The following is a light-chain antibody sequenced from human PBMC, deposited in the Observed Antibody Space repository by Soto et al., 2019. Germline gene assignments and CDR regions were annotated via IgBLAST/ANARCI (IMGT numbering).Light chain of an antibody. J-gene: IGKJ5*01. Sequence: EIVLTQSPGTLSLSPGERATLSCRASQSVSSSYLAWYQQKSGQAPRLLIYGASSRATGIPDRFSGSGSGTHFTLTISRLEPEDFAAYYCQQYGSSPLTFGQGTRLEIK. CDR3: QQYGSSPLT. CDR2: GAS. V-gene: IGKV3-20*01. CDR1: QSVSSSY.